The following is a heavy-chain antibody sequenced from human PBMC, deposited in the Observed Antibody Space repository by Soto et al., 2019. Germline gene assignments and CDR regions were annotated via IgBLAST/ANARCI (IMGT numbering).Heavy chain of an antibody. V-gene: IGHV1-2*02. CDR3: AREMDIVATLAFDY. CDR1: GYTFTGYY. J-gene: IGHJ4*02. D-gene: IGHD5-12*01. CDR2: INPNSGGT. Sequence: ASVKVSCKASGYTFTGYYMHCVRQAPGQGLEWLGWINPNSGGTNYAQKFQGRVTMTRDTSISTAYMELSRLRSDDTAVYYCAREMDIVATLAFDYWGQGTLVTVSS.